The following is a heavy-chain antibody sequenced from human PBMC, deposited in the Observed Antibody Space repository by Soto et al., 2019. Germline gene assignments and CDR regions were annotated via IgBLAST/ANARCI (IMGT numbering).Heavy chain of an antibody. V-gene: IGHV3-74*03. CDR3: ARDLGGPDY. Sequence: PGGSLRLSCAASGFTLNAYWMHWVRQAPGRGLEWVSRLSSDGFGTAYADSVKGRFHISRDNARNTLFLQMNGLRAEDTAVYYCARDLGGPDYWGRGTLVPVSS. CDR1: GFTLNAYW. J-gene: IGHJ4*02. CDR2: LSSDGFGT. D-gene: IGHD3-16*01.